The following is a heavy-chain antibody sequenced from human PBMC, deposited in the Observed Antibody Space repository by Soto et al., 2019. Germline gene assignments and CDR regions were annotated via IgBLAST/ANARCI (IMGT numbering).Heavy chain of an antibody. D-gene: IGHD3-10*01. V-gene: IGHV3-23*01. CDR3: AKQRADDGSGGDPFYFDS. CDR1: GVTFSNYG. Sequence: GGSLRLSCTVSGVTFSNYGMNWVRQAPGKGLEWVSSLSGSGGTTYYAYSVKGRVIISRDSSKTKLYLLLNSMSVEDKALSYYAKQRADDGSGGDPFYFDSWGQGALVTVSS. CDR2: LSGSGGTT. J-gene: IGHJ4*02.